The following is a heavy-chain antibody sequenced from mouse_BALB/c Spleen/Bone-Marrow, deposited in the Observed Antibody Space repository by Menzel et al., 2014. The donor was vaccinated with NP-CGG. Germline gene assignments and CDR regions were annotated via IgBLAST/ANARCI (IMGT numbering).Heavy chain of an antibody. Sequence: QVQLQQSAAELARPGASVKMSCKASGYTFTSNTIQWVKQRPGQGLEWIGYINPTGGYTDYNQKFKDKTTLTADKSFSTAYMQLSSLTSEDSAVYYCAREATYYAYFDYWGQGTTLTVSS. V-gene: IGHV1-4*02. CDR2: INPTGGYT. J-gene: IGHJ2*01. CDR1: GYTFTSNT. CDR3: AREATYYAYFDY. D-gene: IGHD1-1*01.